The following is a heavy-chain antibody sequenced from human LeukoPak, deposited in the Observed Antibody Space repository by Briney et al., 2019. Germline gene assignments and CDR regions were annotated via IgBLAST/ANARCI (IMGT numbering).Heavy chain of an antibody. D-gene: IGHD3-10*01. J-gene: IGHJ4*02. CDR1: SHS. V-gene: IGHV3-23*01. CDR2: VSTNGDVT. Sequence: SHSMXWVRQAPGXXLEWVSVVSTNGDVTFYADSVKGRFTISRDNSKNTLFLQMNSLRAEDTAVYYCAKLSLSGRSQSADYWGQGTLVTVSS. CDR3: AKLSLSGRSQSADY.